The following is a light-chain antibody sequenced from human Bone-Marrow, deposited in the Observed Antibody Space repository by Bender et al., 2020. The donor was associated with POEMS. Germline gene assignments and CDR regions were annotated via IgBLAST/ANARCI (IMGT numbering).Light chain of an antibody. V-gene: IGLV2-14*01. CDR2: DVS. CDR3: CSYAGSSTFYV. J-gene: IGLJ1*01. CDR1: SSDVGGYNY. Sequence: QSALTQPVSVSGSPGQSITISCTGTSSDVGGYNYVSWYQQHPDKAPKVIIYDVSNRPSGVSNRFSGSKSGNTASLTISGLQAEDEADYYCCSYAGSSTFYVFGTGTKVTVL.